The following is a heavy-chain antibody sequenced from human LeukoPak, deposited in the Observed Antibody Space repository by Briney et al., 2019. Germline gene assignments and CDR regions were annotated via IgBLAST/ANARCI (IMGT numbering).Heavy chain of an antibody. D-gene: IGHD5-18*01. CDR3: SRISVTAMITTVGYYGMDV. CDR1: GFTFSSYA. J-gene: IGHJ6*02. V-gene: IGHV3-30-3*01. Sequence: SGRSLRLSCAASGFTFSSYAMHWVRQAPGKGLEWVAVISYDGSNKYYADSVKGRFTISRDNSKDTLYLRMNSLRAEDTAVYYCSRISVTAMITTVGYYGMDVWGQGTTVTVSS. CDR2: ISYDGSNK.